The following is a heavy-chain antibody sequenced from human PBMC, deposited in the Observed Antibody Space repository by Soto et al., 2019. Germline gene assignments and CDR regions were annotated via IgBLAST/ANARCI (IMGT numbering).Heavy chain of an antibody. CDR2: IYHSGST. CDR1: GGSISSSNW. V-gene: IGHV4-4*02. CDR3: ARGYYDILTDPPYYYYGMDV. Sequence: QVQLQESGPGLVKPSGTLSLTCAVSGGSISSSNWWSWVRQPPGKGLEWIGEIYHSGSTNYNPSLKSQVTISVDKSKNQFSLKLSSVTAADPAVYYCARGYYDILTDPPYYYYGMDVWGQGTTVTVSS. J-gene: IGHJ6*02. D-gene: IGHD3-9*01.